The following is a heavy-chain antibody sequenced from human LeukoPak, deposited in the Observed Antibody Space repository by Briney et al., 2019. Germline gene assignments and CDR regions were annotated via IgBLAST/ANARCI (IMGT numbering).Heavy chain of an antibody. D-gene: IGHD3-10*01. Sequence: PSETLSLTCTVSSVSISDSNYFWGWIRQPPGKGLQWIGSIYFGGTTYYNAPLKSRVTLSVDTSKNLFSLTLASVTAADTAIYYCARLRRVRGGRTEFDYWGQGTLVTVSS. CDR2: IYFGGTT. CDR3: ARLRRVRGGRTEFDY. CDR1: SVSISDSNYF. V-gene: IGHV4-39*01. J-gene: IGHJ4*02.